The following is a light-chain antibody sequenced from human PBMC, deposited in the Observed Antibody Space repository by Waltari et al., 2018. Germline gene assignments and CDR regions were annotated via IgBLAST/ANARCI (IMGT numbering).Light chain of an antibody. CDR3: MQSLQSPWT. Sequence: EIVMTQSPLSLPVTPGEPASISCRSRQSLLNSNGHDHVDWYLQKPGHCPQLLIYLGSYRASGVPDRFSGSGSGTDFTLKISRVEAEDVGIYYCMQSLQSPWTFGQGTKVEIK. V-gene: IGKV2-28*01. J-gene: IGKJ1*01. CDR2: LGS. CDR1: QSLLNSNGHDH.